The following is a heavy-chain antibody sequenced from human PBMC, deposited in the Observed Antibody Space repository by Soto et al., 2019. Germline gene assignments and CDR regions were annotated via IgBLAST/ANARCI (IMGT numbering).Heavy chain of an antibody. D-gene: IGHD2-2*01. CDR2: VSSSGDTT. J-gene: IGHJ1*01. CDR3: ARYCSSASCYEGSAEYFQT. V-gene: IGHV3-11*01. Sequence: GGSLRLSCTASGFTFSDHYMSWIRQVPGKGLEWLSYVSSSGDTTYYADSVKGRFTVSRDNAKNSLYLQMNSLRAEDTAVYYCARYCSSASCYEGSAEYFQTWGQGTQVTVSS. CDR1: GFTFSDHY.